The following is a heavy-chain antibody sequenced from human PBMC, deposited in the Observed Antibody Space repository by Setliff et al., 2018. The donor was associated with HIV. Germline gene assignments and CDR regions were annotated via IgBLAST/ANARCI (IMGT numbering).Heavy chain of an antibody. V-gene: IGHV1-69*13. D-gene: IGHD5-18*01. Sequence: SVQVSCKSSGGSFNTYAIKWVRQAPGQGLEWMGGIISIFDKANYAQKFHGRLTITADDSTRTVYMELNGLGSGDTAVYYCARGGVRGYSYGEAFDIWGQGTLVTVS. CDR1: GGSFNTYA. CDR3: ARGGVRGYSYGEAFDI. J-gene: IGHJ3*02. CDR2: IISIFDKA.